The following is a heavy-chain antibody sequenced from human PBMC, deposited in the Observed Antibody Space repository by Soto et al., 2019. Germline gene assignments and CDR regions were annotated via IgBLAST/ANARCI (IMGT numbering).Heavy chain of an antibody. CDR2: ISSSSSTI. D-gene: IGHD3-3*01. V-gene: IGHV3-48*02. CDR1: GFTFSSYS. CDR3: ARDFTIFGVVISSWYYYGMDV. J-gene: IGHJ6*02. Sequence: ESGGGLVQPGGSLRLSCAASGFTFSSYSMNWVRQAPGKGLEWVSYISSSSSTIYYADSVKGRFTISRDNAKNSLYLQMNSLRDEDTAVYYCARDFTIFGVVISSWYYYGMDVWGQGTTVTVSS.